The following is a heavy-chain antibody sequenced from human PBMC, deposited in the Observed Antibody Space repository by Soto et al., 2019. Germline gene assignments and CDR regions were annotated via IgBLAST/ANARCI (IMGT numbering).Heavy chain of an antibody. CDR1: GFSLSTSGLG. D-gene: IGHD6-19*01. CDR2: IYWNDDK. CDR3: AHRPSGWYLSDY. J-gene: IGHJ4*02. Sequence: QITLKESGPTLVRPTQTLTLTCTFSGFSLSTSGLGVGWIRQPPGKALEWLALIYWNDDKRYSPSLKARLTITKDTSKNQVVITMTNMDPVDTATYYCAHRPSGWYLSDYWGQGTLVTVSS. V-gene: IGHV2-5*01.